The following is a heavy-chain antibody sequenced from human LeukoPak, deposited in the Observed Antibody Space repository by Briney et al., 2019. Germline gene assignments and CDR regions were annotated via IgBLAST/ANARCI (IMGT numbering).Heavy chain of an antibody. CDR3: ARDREDCSSTSCYFYWFDP. CDR1: GGSISSSSYY. J-gene: IGHJ5*02. D-gene: IGHD2-2*01. CDR2: IYYSGST. Sequence: SETLSLTCTVSGGSISSSSYYWGWIRQPPGKGLEWIGSIYYSGSTYYNPSLKSRVTISVDTSKNQFSLKLSSVTAADTAVYYCARDREDCSSTSCYFYWFDPWGQGTLVTVSS. V-gene: IGHV4-39*07.